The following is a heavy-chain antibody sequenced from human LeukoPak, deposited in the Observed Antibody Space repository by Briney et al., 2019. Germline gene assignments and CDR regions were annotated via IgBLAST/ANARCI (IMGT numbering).Heavy chain of an antibody. J-gene: IGHJ4*02. D-gene: IGHD4-11*01. V-gene: IGHV1-18*01. CDR2: ISAYNGKT. CDR1: GYTFTTSG. CDR3: ARDWGYSVDY. Sequence: ASVKVSCKASGYTFTTSGISWVRQAPGQGLEWMGWISAYNGKTNYVQKVQGRVTMTTDTSTSTAYMELRSLTSGDTAVYYCARDWGYSVDYWGQGTLVTVSS.